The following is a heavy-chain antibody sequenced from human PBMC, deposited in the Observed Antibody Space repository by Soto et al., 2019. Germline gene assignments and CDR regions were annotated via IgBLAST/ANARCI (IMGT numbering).Heavy chain of an antibody. CDR3: GGGFAVLDF. J-gene: IGHJ4*02. Sequence: PSELLPLSCTVSYGSFKGGSDSRSSIRQPPGKGLEWIGYVYHTGRTSSNPSLQSRVSISMDTSKQQLSLNLDSVSAAYTAVYCRGGGFAVLDFRGQGTLVPVSS. D-gene: IGHD3-16*01. V-gene: IGHV4-61*01. CDR2: VYHTGRT. CDR1: YGSFKGGSDS.